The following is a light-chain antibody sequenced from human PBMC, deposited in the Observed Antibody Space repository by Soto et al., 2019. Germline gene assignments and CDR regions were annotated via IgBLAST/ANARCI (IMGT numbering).Light chain of an antibody. J-gene: IGKJ4*01. CDR2: AAS. CDR3: QQSYSNPLT. Sequence: DIQMTQSPSSLSASVGDRVTITCGASQSISSNLNWYQQKPGKAPKLLIYAASSLQSGVPSRLSGGGYGTDLTITISSMQTEDFATYSCQQSYSNPLTFGGGTKVDIK. V-gene: IGKV1-39*01. CDR1: QSISSN.